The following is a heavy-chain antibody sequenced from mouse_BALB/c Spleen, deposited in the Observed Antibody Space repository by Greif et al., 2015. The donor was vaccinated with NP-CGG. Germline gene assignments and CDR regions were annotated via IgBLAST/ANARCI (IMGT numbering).Heavy chain of an antibody. D-gene: IGHD2-1*01. CDR1: GFTFSSFG. V-gene: IGHV5-17*02. Sequence: EVKLMESGGGLVQPGGSRKLSCAASGFTFSSFGMHWVRQAPEKGLEWVAYISSGSSTIYYADTVKGRFTISRDNPKNTLFLQMTSLGSEDTAMYYCARYGNYAMDYWGQGTSVTVSS. J-gene: IGHJ4*01. CDR3: ARYGNYAMDY. CDR2: ISSGSSTI.